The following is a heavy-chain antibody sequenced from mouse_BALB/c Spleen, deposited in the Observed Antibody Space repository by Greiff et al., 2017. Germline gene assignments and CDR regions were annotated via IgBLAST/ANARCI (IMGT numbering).Heavy chain of an antibody. CDR2: IWSGGST. D-gene: IGHD1-2*01. CDR3: ARRDYGHAWFAY. J-gene: IGHJ3*01. CDR1: GFSLTSYG. V-gene: IGHV2-2*02. Sequence: QVQLQQSGPGLVQPSQSLSITCTVSGFSLTSYGVHWVRQSPGKGLEWLGVIWSGGSTDYNAAFISRLSISKDNSKSQVFFKMNSLQANDTAIYYCARRDYGHAWFAYWGQGTLVTVSA.